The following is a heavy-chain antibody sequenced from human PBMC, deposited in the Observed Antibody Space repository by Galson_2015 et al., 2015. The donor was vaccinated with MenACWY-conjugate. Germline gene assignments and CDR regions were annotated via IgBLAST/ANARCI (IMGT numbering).Heavy chain of an antibody. CDR2: IYPDDSDT. J-gene: IGHJ5*02. D-gene: IGHD6-19*01. CDR1: GYNFNNYW. CDR3: ARQTVAGTWWFDP. V-gene: IGHV5-51*01. Sequence: QSGAEVKKPGESLKISCKGSGYNFNNYWIAWVRQMPGKGLDLMGIIYPDDSDTRYSPSFEGQVTISADKSISTAYLQWSSLRASDTAMYYCARQTVAGTWWFDPWGQGTLVTVSS.